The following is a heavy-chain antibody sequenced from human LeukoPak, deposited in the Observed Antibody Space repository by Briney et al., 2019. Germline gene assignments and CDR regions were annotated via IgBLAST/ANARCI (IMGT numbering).Heavy chain of an antibody. CDR1: GFTFSSYG. CDR2: IWYDGSNK. Sequence: GRSLRLSCAASGFTFSSYGMHWVRQAPGKGLEWVAVIWYDGSNKYYADSVKGRFTISRDNAKNSLYLQMNSLRAEDTAVYYCARDFWGGAYYYDSSGYQYFFDYWGQGTLVTVSS. V-gene: IGHV3-33*01. D-gene: IGHD3-22*01. J-gene: IGHJ4*02. CDR3: ARDFWGGAYYYDSSGYQYFFDY.